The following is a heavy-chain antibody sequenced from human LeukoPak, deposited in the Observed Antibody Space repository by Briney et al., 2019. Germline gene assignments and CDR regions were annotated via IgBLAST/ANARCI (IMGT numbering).Heavy chain of an antibody. J-gene: IGHJ5*01. CDR1: GFTFSSYA. CDR3: ATQSKNSSGWFDY. Sequence: TGGSLRLSCAASGFTFSSYAMSWVRQAPGKGLEWVSAISGSGGSTYYADSVKGRFTISRDNSKNTLYLQMNSLRAEDTAVYYCATQSKNSSGWFDYWGQGTLVTVSS. CDR2: ISGSGGST. V-gene: IGHV3-23*01. D-gene: IGHD6-19*01.